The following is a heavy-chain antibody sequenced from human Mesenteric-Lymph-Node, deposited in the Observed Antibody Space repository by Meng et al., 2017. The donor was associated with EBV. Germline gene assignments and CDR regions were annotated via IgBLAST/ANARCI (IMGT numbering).Heavy chain of an antibody. J-gene: IGHJ5*02. CDR3: ATLGSFASSIDP. D-gene: IGHD3-16*01. CDR2: VNHGGAT. Sequence: QVKLNQWGAGLLKPSETLSLTCAVYGASFSDYYWTWIRQPPGKGLEWIGEVNHGGATIYNPSLESRVTISIDTSKNQFSLKVTSVTAADTAVYFCATLGSFASSIDPWGQGTLVTVSS. V-gene: IGHV4-34*01. CDR1: GASFSDYY.